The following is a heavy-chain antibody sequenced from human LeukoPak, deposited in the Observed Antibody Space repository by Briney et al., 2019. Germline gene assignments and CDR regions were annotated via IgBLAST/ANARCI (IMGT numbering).Heavy chain of an antibody. CDR1: GYTFTSYG. Sequence: GSVKVSCKASGYTFTSYGISWVRQAPGQGLEWMGWISAYNGNTNYAQKLQGRVTMTTDTSTSTAYMELRSLRSDDTAVYYCARPTMVRGVRSNWFDPWGQGTLVTVSS. CDR3: ARPTMVRGVRSNWFDP. J-gene: IGHJ5*02. CDR2: ISAYNGNT. V-gene: IGHV1-18*01. D-gene: IGHD3-10*01.